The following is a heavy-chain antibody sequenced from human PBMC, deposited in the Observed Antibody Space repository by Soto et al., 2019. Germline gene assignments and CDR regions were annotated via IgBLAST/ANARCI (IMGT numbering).Heavy chain of an antibody. CDR3: AKMAAARHRGYFDY. CDR1: GFTFSSYG. J-gene: IGHJ4*02. CDR2: ISYDGSNK. D-gene: IGHD6-13*01. Sequence: QVQLVESGGGVVQPGRSLRLSCAASGFTFSSYGMHWVRQAPGKGLEWVAVISYDGSNKYYADSVKGRFTISRDNSENTLYLQMNSLRAEDTAVYYCAKMAAARHRGYFDYWGQGTLVTVSS. V-gene: IGHV3-30*18.